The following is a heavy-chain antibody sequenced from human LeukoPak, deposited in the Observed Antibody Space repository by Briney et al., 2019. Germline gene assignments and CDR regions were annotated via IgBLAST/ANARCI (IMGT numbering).Heavy chain of an antibody. D-gene: IGHD1-26*01. CDR1: GFTFSSYG. V-gene: IGHV3-33*06. J-gene: IGHJ5*02. CDR3: AKDRGGSFYNWFDP. Sequence: GRSLRLSCAAPGFTFSSYGMHWVRQAPGKGLEWVAVIWYDGSNKYYADSVKGRFTISRDNSKNTLYLQMNSLRAEDTAVYYCAKDRGGSFYNWFDPWGQGTLVTVSS. CDR2: IWYDGSNK.